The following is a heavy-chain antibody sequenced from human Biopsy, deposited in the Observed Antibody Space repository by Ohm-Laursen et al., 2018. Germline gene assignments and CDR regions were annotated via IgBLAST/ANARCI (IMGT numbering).Heavy chain of an antibody. D-gene: IGHD3-3*01. CDR1: SYTFTDYN. CDR2: IYPNSGDT. Sequence: ASVKVSCKVSSYTFTDYNIHWVRQAPGQGLEWMGSIYPNSGDTDFAQKFQGRVSMTRDTSVSTAYLELSSLRSDDTAIYYCARDLLEWSLPSWGQGTLVTVSS. V-gene: IGHV1-2*02. CDR3: ARDLLEWSLPS. J-gene: IGHJ4*02.